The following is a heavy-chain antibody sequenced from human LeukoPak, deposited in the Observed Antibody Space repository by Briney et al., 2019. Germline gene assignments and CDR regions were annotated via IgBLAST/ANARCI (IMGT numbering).Heavy chain of an antibody. V-gene: IGHV1-2*02. CDR3: ARAPPTIVVVITTGDFDS. CDR2: INPNSGGT. Sequence: ASVKVSCKASGYTFTGYYIHWVRQAPGQGLEWMGWINPNSGGTNYAQKFQGRVTMTRDTSISTAYMELRRLRSDDRAVYYCARAPPTIVVVITTGDFDSWGQGTLVTVSS. D-gene: IGHD3-22*01. CDR1: GYTFTGYY. J-gene: IGHJ4*02.